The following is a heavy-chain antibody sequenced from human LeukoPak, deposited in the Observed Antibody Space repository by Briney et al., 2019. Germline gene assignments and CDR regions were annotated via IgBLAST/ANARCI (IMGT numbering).Heavy chain of an antibody. Sequence: ASVKVSCKASGYTFTSYYMHWVRQAPGQGLEWMGIINPSGGSTSYAQKFQGRVTMTRDTSTSTVYMELSSLRSEDTAVYYCAREASGGDDTPSDWFDPWGQGTLVTVSS. D-gene: IGHD2-21*02. CDR1: GYTFTSYY. CDR2: INPSGGST. CDR3: AREASGGDDTPSDWFDP. J-gene: IGHJ5*02. V-gene: IGHV1-46*01.